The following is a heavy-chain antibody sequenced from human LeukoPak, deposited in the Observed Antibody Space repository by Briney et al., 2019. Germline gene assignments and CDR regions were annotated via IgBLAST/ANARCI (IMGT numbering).Heavy chain of an antibody. D-gene: IGHD6-13*01. V-gene: IGHV3-21*01. CDR2: ISSTSSYI. CDR3: ARDSSTWKTLDY. CDR1: GFTFSTYN. Sequence: SGRSLRLSCAASGFTFSTYNMNWVRQAPGKGLEWVSSISSTSSYIDYADSVKGRFTISRDNAKNSLYLQMNSLRAEDTAVYYCARDSSTWKTLDYWGQGTLVTVSS. J-gene: IGHJ4*02.